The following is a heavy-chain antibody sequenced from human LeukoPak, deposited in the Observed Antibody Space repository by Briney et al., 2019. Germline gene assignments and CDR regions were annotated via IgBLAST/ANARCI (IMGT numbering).Heavy chain of an antibody. CDR1: GFSFSGHW. CDR2: ISPTGSTT. D-gene: IGHD3-16*02. V-gene: IGHV3-74*01. J-gene: IGHJ4*02. CDR3: ASAGGVVAQFDY. Sequence: GGSLRLSCTASGFSFSGHWMHWARQLPGKGLVWVSRISPTGSTTSYADSVKGRFTVSRDNAKNALYLQVNNLRAEDTAVYYCASAGGVVAQFDYWGQGTLVTVSS.